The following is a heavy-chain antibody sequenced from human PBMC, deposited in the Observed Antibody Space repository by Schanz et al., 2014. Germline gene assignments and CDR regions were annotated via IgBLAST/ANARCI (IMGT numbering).Heavy chain of an antibody. CDR1: GGSFSGYY. CDR2: INHGGST. V-gene: IGHV4-34*01. D-gene: IGHD4-17*01. J-gene: IGHJ3*02. Sequence: QVQLQQWGAGLLKPSETLSLTCAVYGGSFSGYYWSWIRQPPGKGLEWIAEINHGGSTNYNPSLKSRVTISEDTPKSQCALKLRAVAAADTAVYYCARDRGHGDLPGDIWGQGTMVTVSS. CDR3: ARDRGHGDLPGDI.